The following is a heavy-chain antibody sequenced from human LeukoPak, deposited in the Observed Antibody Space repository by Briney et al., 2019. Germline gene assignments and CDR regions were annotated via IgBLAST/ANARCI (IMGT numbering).Heavy chain of an antibody. J-gene: IGHJ4*02. D-gene: IGHD2-15*01. CDR1: GGSISSGSYY. CDR2: IYTSGST. Sequence: SETLSLTCTVSGGSISSGSYYWSWIRQPAGKGLEWIGRIYTSGSTNYNPSLKSRVTISVHTSKNQFSLKLSSVTAADTAVYYCARAVFSYCSGGSCPYFDYWGQGTLVTVSS. V-gene: IGHV4-61*02. CDR3: ARAVFSYCSGGSCPYFDY.